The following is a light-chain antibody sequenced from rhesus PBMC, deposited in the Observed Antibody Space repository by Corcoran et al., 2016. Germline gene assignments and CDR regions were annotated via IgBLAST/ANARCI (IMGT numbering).Light chain of an antibody. V-gene: IGKV3-35*01. CDR3: QQYSNWPHLT. Sequence: EIVLTQSPATLSLSPGERATLSCRASQSVSSSLAWYQQKPGQAPRLLICDASSRATGIPDRFSGSGSGTDFTLTISSLEPEDVGVYYWQQYSNWPHLTFGGGTKVELK. CDR2: DAS. CDR1: QSVSSS. J-gene: IGKJ4*01.